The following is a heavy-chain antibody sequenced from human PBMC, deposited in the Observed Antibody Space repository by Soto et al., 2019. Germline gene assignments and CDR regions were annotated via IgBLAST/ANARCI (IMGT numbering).Heavy chain of an antibody. D-gene: IGHD4-4*01. J-gene: IGHJ3*02. Sequence: QVQLQQWGAGLLKPSETLSLTCAVYGGSFSGYYWSWIRQPPGKGLEWIGEINHSGSTNYNPSLKSRVTISVDTSKNQFSLKLSSVTAADTAVYYCARFVGLDDYSNSESGGVDAFDIWGQGTMVTVSS. CDR2: INHSGST. V-gene: IGHV4-34*01. CDR3: ARFVGLDDYSNSESGGVDAFDI. CDR1: GGSFSGYY.